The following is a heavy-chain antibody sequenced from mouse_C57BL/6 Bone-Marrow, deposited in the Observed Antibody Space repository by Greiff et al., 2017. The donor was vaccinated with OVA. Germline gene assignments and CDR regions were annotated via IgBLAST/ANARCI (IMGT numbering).Heavy chain of an antibody. V-gene: IGHV1-62-2*01. CDR1: GYTFTEYT. CDR2: FYPGSGSI. J-gene: IGHJ4*01. D-gene: IGHD4-1*01. Sequence: LVESGAELVKPGASVKLSCKASGYTFTEYTIHWVKQRSGQGLEWIGWFYPGSGSIKYNEKFKDKATLTADKSSSTVYMELSRLTSEDSAVYFCARHDPWDQGYYAMDYWGQGTSVTVSS. CDR3: ARHDPWDQGYYAMDY.